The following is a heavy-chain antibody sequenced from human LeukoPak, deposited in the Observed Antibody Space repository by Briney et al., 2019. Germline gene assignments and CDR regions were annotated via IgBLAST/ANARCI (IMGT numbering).Heavy chain of an antibody. Sequence: ASVKVSCKASGYTFTSYYMHWVRQAPGQGLEWMGIINPSGGSTSYAQKFQGRVTMTRDTSTSTVYMELSSLRPEDTAVYYCARDRQEYQLLSDYYGMDVWGKGTTVTVSS. V-gene: IGHV1-46*01. J-gene: IGHJ6*04. D-gene: IGHD2-2*01. CDR3: ARDRQEYQLLSDYYGMDV. CDR1: GYTFTSYY. CDR2: INPSGGST.